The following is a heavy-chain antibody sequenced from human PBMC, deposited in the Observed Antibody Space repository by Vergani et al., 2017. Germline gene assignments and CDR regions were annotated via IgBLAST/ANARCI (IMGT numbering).Heavy chain of an antibody. V-gene: IGHV1-18*04. CDR1: GYTFSTYG. CDR3: ARGEKTGTARY. CDR2: ISVYSGDT. D-gene: IGHD1-7*01. Sequence: QVQLVQSGAEVRKPGASVKVSCKASGYTFSTYGITWVRLAPGQGLEWMGWISVYSGDTSYAQKFQGRVTMTTDTSTSTAYMDLRILRSDDTAVYYCARGEKTGTARYWGQGTLVTVSS. J-gene: IGHJ4*02.